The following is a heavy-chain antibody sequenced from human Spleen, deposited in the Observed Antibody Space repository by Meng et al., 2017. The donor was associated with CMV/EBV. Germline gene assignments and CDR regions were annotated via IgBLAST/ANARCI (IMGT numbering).Heavy chain of an antibody. Sequence: SETLSLTCTVSGGSTRSHYWNWIRQPPGKGLERIGYIYYSGSTNYNPSLKSRVTISVDTSKNQFSLKLSSVTAADTAVYYCARQYCSGGSCYLDYWGQGTLVTVSS. CDR1: GGSTRSHY. CDR2: IYYSGST. J-gene: IGHJ4*02. CDR3: ARQYCSGGSCYLDY. V-gene: IGHV4-59*11. D-gene: IGHD2-15*01.